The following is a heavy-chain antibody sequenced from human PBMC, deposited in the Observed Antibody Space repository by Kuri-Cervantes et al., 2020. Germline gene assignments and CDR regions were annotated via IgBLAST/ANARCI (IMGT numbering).Heavy chain of an antibody. CDR2: INPSGGST. CDR1: GYTFTSYY. D-gene: IGHD1-26*01. V-gene: IGHV1-46*01. J-gene: IGHJ4*02. Sequence: ASVKVSCKASGYTFTSYYLHWVRQAPGQGPEWMGIINPSGGSTSYAQKFQGRVTMTRDTSTSTVYMELSSLGSEDTAVYYCARDLSALRGGSSGGTPHGVDWGQGTLVTVSS. CDR3: ARDLSALRGGSSGGTPHGVD.